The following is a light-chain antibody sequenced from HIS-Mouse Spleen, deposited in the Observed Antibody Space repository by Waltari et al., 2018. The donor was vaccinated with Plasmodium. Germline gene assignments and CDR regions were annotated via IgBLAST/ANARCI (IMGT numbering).Light chain of an antibody. CDR3: QPYHSFPYT. CDR1: QGIRSY. J-gene: IGKJ2*01. CDR2: VSA. V-gene: IGKV1D-8*02. Sequence: AIWLTQSPSLLSACTGDRVTISCRMSQGIRSYLALQQQKTGKAPEILIYVSATFQSGVPSRSSGSGSGTDFTLTISCLQSEDFATYYCQPYHSFPYTFGQGTKLEIK.